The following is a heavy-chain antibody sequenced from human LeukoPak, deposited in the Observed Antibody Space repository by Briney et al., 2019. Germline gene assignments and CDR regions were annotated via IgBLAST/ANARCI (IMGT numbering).Heavy chain of an antibody. J-gene: IGHJ4*02. D-gene: IGHD3-10*01. Sequence: GGSLRLSCAASGFTFSNYAMSWVRQAPGKGLEWVSGIRCSGDGTYYADSVKGRFTISRDNSKNTLYLQMNSLRAEDTAVYHCAKDYRGSDPMFDYWGQGTLVTVSS. CDR1: GFTFSNYA. CDR2: IRCSGDGT. CDR3: AKDYRGSDPMFDY. V-gene: IGHV3-23*01.